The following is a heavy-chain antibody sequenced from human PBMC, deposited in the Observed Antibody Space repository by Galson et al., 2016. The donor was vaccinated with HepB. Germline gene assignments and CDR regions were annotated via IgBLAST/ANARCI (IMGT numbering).Heavy chain of an antibody. V-gene: IGHV3-23*01. Sequence: SLRLSCAASGFTFSSYAMSWVRQAPGKGLEWVSAITGSGGSTFYADSVKGRFTMSRDNSKNTLYLQMNSPRAEDTAVYYCAKVFGVGFWSGYDYWGQGTLVTVSS. CDR2: ITGSGGST. D-gene: IGHD3-3*01. J-gene: IGHJ4*02. CDR3: AKVFGVGFWSGYDY. CDR1: GFTFSSYA.